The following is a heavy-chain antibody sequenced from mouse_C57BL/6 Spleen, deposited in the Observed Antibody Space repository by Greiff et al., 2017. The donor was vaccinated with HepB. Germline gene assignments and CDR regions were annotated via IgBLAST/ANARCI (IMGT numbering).Heavy chain of an antibody. Sequence: VQLQQSGPELVKPGASVKIPCKASGYTFTDYNMDWVKQSHGKSLEWIGDINPNNGGTIYNQKFKGKATLTVDKSSSTAYMELRSLTSEDTAVYYCARGDYYGSRRGYFDVWGTGTTVTVSS. CDR1: GYTFTDYN. J-gene: IGHJ1*03. CDR2: INPNNGGT. D-gene: IGHD1-1*01. CDR3: ARGDYYGSRRGYFDV. V-gene: IGHV1-18*01.